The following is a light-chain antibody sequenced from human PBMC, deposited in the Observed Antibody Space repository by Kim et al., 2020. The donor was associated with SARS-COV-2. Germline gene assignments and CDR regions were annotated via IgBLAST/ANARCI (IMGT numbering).Light chain of an antibody. CDR3: QQSYSPPYS. CDR1: QSISSC. CDR2: AAS. Sequence: DIQMTQSPSSLSASVGDRVTISCRASQSISSCLNWYQQKPGKAPKLLIYAASSLQSGVPSRFSGSGSGTDFALTITSLQPEDFVTYSCQQSYSPPYSFGQGTKLEI. J-gene: IGKJ2*01. V-gene: IGKV1-39*01.